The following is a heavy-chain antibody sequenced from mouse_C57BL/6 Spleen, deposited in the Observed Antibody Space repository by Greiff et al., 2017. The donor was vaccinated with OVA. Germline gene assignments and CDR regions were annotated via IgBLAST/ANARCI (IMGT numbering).Heavy chain of an antibody. D-gene: IGHD3-2*02. Sequence: VKLMESGAELARPGASVKLSCKASGYTFTSYGISWVKQRTGQGLEWIGEIYPRSGNTYYNEKFKGKATLTADKSSSTAYMELRSLTSEDSAVYFCARGEHSSGYYAMDYWGQGTSVTVSS. CDR1: GYTFTSYG. CDR2: IYPRSGNT. J-gene: IGHJ4*01. CDR3: ARGEHSSGYYAMDY. V-gene: IGHV1-81*01.